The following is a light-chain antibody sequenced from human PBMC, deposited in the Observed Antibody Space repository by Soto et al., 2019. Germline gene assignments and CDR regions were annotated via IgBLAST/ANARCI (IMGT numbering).Light chain of an antibody. J-gene: IGKJ5*01. V-gene: IGKV3-15*01. CDR2: DVS. Sequence: EIVMTQSPGTLSVSPGERATLSCRAGQGVTTNFAWYQQKSGQSPRLLIYDVSIRATGVPARFSGTGSETDFTLTISGLQSEDSAVYFCQQYNNWPFSFGQGTRLVIK. CDR1: QGVTTN. CDR3: QQYNNWPFS.